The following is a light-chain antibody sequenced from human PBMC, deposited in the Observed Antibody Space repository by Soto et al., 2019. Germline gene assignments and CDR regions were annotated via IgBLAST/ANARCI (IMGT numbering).Light chain of an antibody. J-gene: IGKJ5*01. CDR3: QQYGSSPIT. CDR1: QSVLYSSNNKNY. V-gene: IGKV4-1*01. Sequence: DIVMTQSPDSLAVSLGERATINCKSSQSVLYSSNNKNYLAWYQQKPGQPPNLLIYRASTRESGVPDRFSGSGSGTDFSLTINRLEPEDFAVYFCQQYGSSPITFGQGTRLEI. CDR2: RAS.